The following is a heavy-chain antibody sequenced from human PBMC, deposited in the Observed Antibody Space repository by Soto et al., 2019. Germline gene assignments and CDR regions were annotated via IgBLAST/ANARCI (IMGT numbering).Heavy chain of an antibody. Sequence: GGSLRLSCAASGFTFSTYGVHWVRQAPGKGLEWVAVISYDGSNTYYADSVRGRFIISRDNSKNTLYLQMNSLRPEDTAVYYCATDRTYCSGAACYGGAFDYRGQRTLVTVSS. CDR3: ATDRTYCSGAACYGGAFDY. V-gene: IGHV3-30*03. J-gene: IGHJ4*02. D-gene: IGHD2-15*01. CDR2: ISYDGSNT. CDR1: GFTFSTYG.